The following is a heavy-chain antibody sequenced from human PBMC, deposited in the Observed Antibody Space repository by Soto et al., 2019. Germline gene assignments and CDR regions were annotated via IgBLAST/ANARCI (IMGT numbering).Heavy chain of an antibody. CDR2: IYGGGTT. CDR1: GFTVSSHY. Sequence: EVQLVESGGGLVQPGGSLRLSCAASGFTVSSHYMNWVRQAPGRGLEWVSVIYGGGTTYYANSVTGRFTISRDNSRNTVYLQMSSLRAEDTAVYYCARDRTISDYRSSGALGLWGQGTLVSVSS. CDR3: ARDRTISDYRSSGALGL. V-gene: IGHV3-66*01. J-gene: IGHJ4*02. D-gene: IGHD6-6*01.